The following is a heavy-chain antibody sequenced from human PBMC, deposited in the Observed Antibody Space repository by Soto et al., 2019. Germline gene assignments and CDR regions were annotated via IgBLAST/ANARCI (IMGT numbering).Heavy chain of an antibody. CDR3: ARESIGTHKIDY. CDR1: GGSISSGGYS. CDR2: IYHSGST. Sequence: PSETLSLTCAVSGGSISSGGYSWSWIRQPPGKGLEWIGYIYHSGSTYYNPSLKSRVTISVDRSKNQFSLKLSSVTAADTAVYYCARESIGTHKIDYWGQGTLVTVSS. V-gene: IGHV4-30-2*01. D-gene: IGHD1-1*01. J-gene: IGHJ4*02.